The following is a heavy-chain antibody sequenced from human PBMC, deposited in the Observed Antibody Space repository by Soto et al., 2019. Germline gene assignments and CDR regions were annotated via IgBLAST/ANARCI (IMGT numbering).Heavy chain of an antibody. J-gene: IGHJ5*02. V-gene: IGHV1-18*01. CDR2: ISAYNGNT. D-gene: IGHD2-2*01. Sequence: GASVKVSCKASGYTFTSYGISWVRQAPGQGLEWMGWISAYNGNTNYAQKLQGRVTMTTDTSTSTAYMELRSLRSDDTAVYYCARDVYCSSTSCFSWFDPWGQGTLVTVSS. CDR3: ARDVYCSSTSCFSWFDP. CDR1: GYTFTSYG.